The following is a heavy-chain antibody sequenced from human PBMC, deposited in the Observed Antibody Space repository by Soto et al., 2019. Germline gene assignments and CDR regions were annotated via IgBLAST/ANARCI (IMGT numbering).Heavy chain of an antibody. D-gene: IGHD6-13*01. CDR1: GGTFSSYA. J-gene: IGHJ5*02. CDR2: IIPIFGTA. V-gene: IGHV1-69*13. CDR3: AREAAAAARSVGWFDP. Sequence: ASVKVSCKASGGTFSSYAISWVRQAPGQGLEWMGGIIPIFGTANYAQKFQGRVTITADESTSTAYMELSSLGSEDTAVYYCAREAAAAARSVGWFDPWGQGTLVTVSS.